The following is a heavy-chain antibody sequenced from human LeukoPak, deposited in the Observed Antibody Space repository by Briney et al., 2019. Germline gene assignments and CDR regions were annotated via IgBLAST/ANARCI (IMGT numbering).Heavy chain of an antibody. D-gene: IGHD4-4*01. CDR1: GGSVSSSRYC. J-gene: IGHJ4*02. V-gene: IGHV4-61*01. CDR3: ARDQGLQFDY. CDR2: IYYSGST. Sequence: PSETLSLTCTVSGGSVSSSRYCWSWIRQPPGKGLEWIGYIYYSGSTNYNPSLKSRVTISVDTSKNQFSLKLSSVTAADTAVYYCARDQGLQFDYWGQGTLVTVSS.